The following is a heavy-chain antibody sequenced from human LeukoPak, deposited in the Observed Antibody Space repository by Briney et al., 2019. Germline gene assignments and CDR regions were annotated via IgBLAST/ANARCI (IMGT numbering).Heavy chain of an antibody. D-gene: IGHD2-2*01. V-gene: IGHV5-51*01. Sequence: GESLKISCKGSGYSFTSYWIGWVRQMPGKGLEWMGIIYPGDSDTRYSPSFQGQVTMSADKSINTAYLQWTSLKASDTAMYYCARRQGCSSTSCPPDSWGQGTLVTVSS. CDR2: IYPGDSDT. J-gene: IGHJ5*02. CDR3: ARRQGCSSTSCPPDS. CDR1: GYSFTSYW.